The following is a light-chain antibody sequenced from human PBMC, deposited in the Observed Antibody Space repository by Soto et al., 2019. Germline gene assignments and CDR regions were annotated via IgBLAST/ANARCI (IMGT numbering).Light chain of an antibody. CDR2: EGS. V-gene: IGLV2-23*01. CDR1: SSVVGSYNL. Sequence: QSVLTQPASVSGSPGQSITISCTGSSSVVGSYNLVSWHQQYPGKAPKLMIYEGSKRPSGVSNRFSGSKSGNTASLTISGLQAEDEADYYCCSYAGRSTLVFGGGTKLTVL. J-gene: IGLJ3*02. CDR3: CSYAGRSTLV.